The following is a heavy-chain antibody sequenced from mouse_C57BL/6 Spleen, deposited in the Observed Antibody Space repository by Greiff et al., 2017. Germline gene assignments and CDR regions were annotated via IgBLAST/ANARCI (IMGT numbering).Heavy chain of an antibody. V-gene: IGHV1-69*01. J-gene: IGHJ2*01. D-gene: IGHD1-1*01. Sequence: QVQLQQPGAELVMPGASVKLSCKASGYTFTSYWMHWVKQRPGQGLEWIGEIDPSDSYTNYNQKFKGKSTLTVDKSSSTAYMQLSSLTSEDSAVYYCARSGLLRSFFDYWGQGTTLTVSS. CDR2: IDPSDSYT. CDR3: ARSGLLRSFFDY. CDR1: GYTFTSYW.